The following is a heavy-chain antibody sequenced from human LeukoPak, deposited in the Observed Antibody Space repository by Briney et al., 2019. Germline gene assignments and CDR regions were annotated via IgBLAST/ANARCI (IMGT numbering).Heavy chain of an antibody. V-gene: IGHV4-38-2*02. D-gene: IGHD6-19*01. CDR2: IYHSGST. CDR3: ARMDSLTVAGPAGY. J-gene: IGHJ4*02. CDR1: GYSISSGYY. Sequence: PSETLSLTCTVSGYSISSGYYWGWIRQPPGKGLEWIGTIYHSGSTYYNPSLKSRVTISMGTSNNQFSLRLNSATAADTAVYYCARMDSLTVAGPAGYWGQGTLVTVSS.